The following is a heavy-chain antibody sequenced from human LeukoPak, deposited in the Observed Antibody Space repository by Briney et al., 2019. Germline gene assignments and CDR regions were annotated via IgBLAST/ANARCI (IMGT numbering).Heavy chain of an antibody. CDR3: ARELRFPDAFDI. CDR1: GGSISSGGYS. D-gene: IGHD4-17*01. V-gene: IGHV4-30-2*01. J-gene: IGHJ3*02. CDR2: IYHSGST. Sequence: SETLSLTCAVSGGSISSGGYSWSWIRQPPGNGLEWIGYIYHSGSTYYNPSLKSRVTISVDRSKNQFSLKLSSVTAADTAVYYCARELRFPDAFDIWGQGTMVTVSS.